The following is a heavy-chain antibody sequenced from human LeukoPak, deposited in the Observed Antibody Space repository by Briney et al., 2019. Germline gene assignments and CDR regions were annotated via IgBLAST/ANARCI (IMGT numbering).Heavy chain of an antibody. J-gene: IGHJ6*02. D-gene: IGHD3-22*01. V-gene: IGHV1-24*01. CDR2: FDPEDGET. Sequence: GASVKVSCKVSGYTLTELSMHWVRQAPGKGLEWMGGFDPEDGETIYAQKFQGRVTMTEDTSTDTAYMELSSLRSEDTAVYYCATEPHYDSSGYYYYYGMDVWGQGTTVTVSS. CDR3: ATEPHYDSSGYYYYYGMDV. CDR1: GYTLTELS.